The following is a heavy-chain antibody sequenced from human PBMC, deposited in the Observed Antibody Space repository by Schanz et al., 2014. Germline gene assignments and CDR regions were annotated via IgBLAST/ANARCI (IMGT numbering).Heavy chain of an antibody. CDR1: GGTFGSHT. J-gene: IGHJ4*02. CDR3: ASGMVRGVTDY. CDR2: INPNSGGT. D-gene: IGHD3-10*01. Sequence: QVRLVQSGAEVKKPGSSVKVSCKASGGTFGSHTISWGRQAPGGGLEWMGRINPNSGGTNYAQKFQGRVTMTRDTSISTAYMELSRLRSDDTAVYYCASGMVRGVTDYWGQGTLVTVSS. V-gene: IGHV1-2*06.